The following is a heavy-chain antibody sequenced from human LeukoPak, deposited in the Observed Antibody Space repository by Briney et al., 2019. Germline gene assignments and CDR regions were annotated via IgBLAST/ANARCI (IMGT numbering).Heavy chain of an antibody. V-gene: IGHV3-21*01. CDR3: AREGHSSGWLYYYGMYV. J-gene: IGHJ6*02. Sequence: GGSLSLSCAASGFTFSSYSMNWVRQAPGKGLEWVSSISSSSSYIYYADSVKGRFTISRDNAKNSLYLQMNSLRAEDTAVYYCAREGHSSGWLYYYGMYVWGQGTTVTVSS. CDR1: GFTFSSYS. D-gene: IGHD6-19*01. CDR2: ISSSSSYI.